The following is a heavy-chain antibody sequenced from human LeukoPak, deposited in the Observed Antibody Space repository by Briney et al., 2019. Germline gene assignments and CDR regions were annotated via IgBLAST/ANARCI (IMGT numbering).Heavy chain of an antibody. V-gene: IGHV1-18*01. CDR1: GYTFTSYG. Sequence: PGASVKVSCKASGYTFTSYGISWVRQAPGQGLEWMGWISAYNGNTNYAQKLQGRVTMTTDTSTSTAYMELRSLRSDDTAVYYCARDRVGYCSSTSCTVGYWGQGTLVTVSS. CDR2: ISAYNGNT. D-gene: IGHD2-2*01. J-gene: IGHJ4*02. CDR3: ARDRVGYCSSTSCTVGY.